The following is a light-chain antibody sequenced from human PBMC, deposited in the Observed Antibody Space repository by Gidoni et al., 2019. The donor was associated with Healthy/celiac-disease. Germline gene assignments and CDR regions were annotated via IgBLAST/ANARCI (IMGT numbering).Light chain of an antibody. CDR2: KAS. V-gene: IGKV1-5*03. Sequence: DLQMTQSPSTLSASVGDRVTITCRASQSISSCLAWYQQTPGNAPKLLIYKASSLESGVPSRFSGSGAGTEFTLTISSLQPDDFATYYCQQYNSYSPGYTFGQGTKLEIK. CDR1: QSISSC. J-gene: IGKJ2*01. CDR3: QQYNSYSPGYT.